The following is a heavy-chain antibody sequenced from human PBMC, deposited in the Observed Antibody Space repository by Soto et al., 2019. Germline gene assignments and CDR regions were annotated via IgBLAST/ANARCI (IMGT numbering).Heavy chain of an antibody. J-gene: IGHJ3*02. V-gene: IGHV3-23*01. CDR1: GFTFSSYD. CDR3: AKRYSQNRDAFDI. D-gene: IGHD1-1*01. Sequence: LGGSLRLSCEASGFTFSSYDMRWVRQTPGKGLEWVSGISGSGGSTGDADSVKGRFTSSRDNSRNTLYLQMNSLRAEDTGVYYCAKRYSQNRDAFDIWGQGTLVTVSS. CDR2: ISGSGGST.